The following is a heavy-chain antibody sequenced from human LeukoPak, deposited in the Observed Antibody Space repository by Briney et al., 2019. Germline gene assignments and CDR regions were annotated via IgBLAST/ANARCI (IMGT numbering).Heavy chain of an antibody. V-gene: IGHV1-69*13. CDR3: ARDPHCSSTSCYAEDAFDI. Sequence: ASVKVSCKASGGTFSSYAISWVRQAPGQGLEWMGGIIPIFGTANYAQKFQGRVTITADESTSTAYMELSSLRSEDTAVYYCARDPHCSSTSCYAEDAFDIWGQGTMVTVSS. D-gene: IGHD2-2*01. CDR1: GGTFSSYA. CDR2: IIPIFGTA. J-gene: IGHJ3*02.